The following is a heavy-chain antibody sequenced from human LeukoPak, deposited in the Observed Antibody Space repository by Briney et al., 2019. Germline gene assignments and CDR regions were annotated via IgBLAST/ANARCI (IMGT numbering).Heavy chain of an antibody. CDR1: GYTFTSYG. CDR3: ARDWWDIVVVTAHPQKRFDY. Sequence: ASVKVSCKAPGYTFTSYGISWVRQAPGQGLEWMGWISAYNGNTNYAQKLQGRVTLTTDTSTSTAYMELRSLRSDDTAVYYCARDWWDIVVVTAHPQKRFDYWGQGTLVTVSS. CDR2: ISAYNGNT. D-gene: IGHD2-21*02. J-gene: IGHJ4*02. V-gene: IGHV1-18*01.